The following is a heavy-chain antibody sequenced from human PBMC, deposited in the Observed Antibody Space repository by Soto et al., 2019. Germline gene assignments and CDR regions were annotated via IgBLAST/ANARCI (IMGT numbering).Heavy chain of an antibody. V-gene: IGHV6-1*01. Sequence: QTHSLTCAITGDSVSSNSAGWSWVRQSPSRGLEWLGRTYYRSKWYYEYAVSVRGRITINPDTSKNQYSLQLNSVTPEDTAVYFCARGEQYSGRIFDYWGQGTLVTVSS. CDR3: ARGEQYSGRIFDY. CDR1: GDSVSSNSAG. D-gene: IGHD1-26*01. CDR2: TYYRSKWYY. J-gene: IGHJ4*01.